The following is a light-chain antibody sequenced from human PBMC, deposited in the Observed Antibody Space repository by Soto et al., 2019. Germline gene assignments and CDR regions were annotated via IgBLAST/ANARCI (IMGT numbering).Light chain of an antibody. CDR3: TSYTSSSTYV. J-gene: IGLJ1*01. CDR1: SSDVGDFKY. Sequence: QSALTQPASVSGSPGQSITISCTGTSSDVGDFKYVSWYRHHPGRAPKLLIYEVSHRPSGISNRFSGSKSGNTAFQAISGLQAEDEADYYCTSYTSSSTYVFGTGTKLTVL. V-gene: IGLV2-14*01. CDR2: EVS.